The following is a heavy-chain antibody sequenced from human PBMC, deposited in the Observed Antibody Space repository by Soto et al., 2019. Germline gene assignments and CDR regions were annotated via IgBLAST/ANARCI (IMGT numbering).Heavy chain of an antibody. Sequence: GGSLRLSCAASGFTFSSYGMHWVCQAPGKGLEWVAVISYDGSNKYYADSVKGRFTISRDNSKNTLYLQMNSLRAEDTAVYYCAKEDGGSSDAFDIWGQGTMVTVSS. CDR1: GFTFSSYG. CDR2: ISYDGSNK. CDR3: AKEDGGSSDAFDI. V-gene: IGHV3-30*18. D-gene: IGHD1-26*01. J-gene: IGHJ3*02.